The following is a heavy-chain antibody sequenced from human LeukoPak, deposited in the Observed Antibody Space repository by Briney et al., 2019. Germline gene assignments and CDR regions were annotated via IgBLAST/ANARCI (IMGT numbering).Heavy chain of an antibody. CDR3: ARGFRRGHSYDRRGYYFDY. Sequence: PSETLSLTCAVYGGSFSGYYWSWIRQPPGKGLEWIGEINHSGSTNYNPSLKSRVTISVDTSKNQFSLKLSSVTAADTAVYYCARGFRRGHSYDRRGYYFDYWGQGTLATVSS. D-gene: IGHD5-18*01. J-gene: IGHJ4*02. V-gene: IGHV4-34*01. CDR1: GGSFSGYY. CDR2: INHSGST.